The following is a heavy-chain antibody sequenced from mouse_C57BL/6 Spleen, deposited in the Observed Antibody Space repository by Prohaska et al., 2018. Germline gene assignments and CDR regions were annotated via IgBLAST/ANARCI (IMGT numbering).Heavy chain of an antibody. Sequence: EVKLEESGGGLVQPGGSLKLSCVASGFTFSNSWMYWVPQSPEQELELVAQMRLKSDNYATQYAESVKGRFTISRDDSKSSVYLQMNNLRAEETGIYYCTGSGSGVGDWGEGTTLTGSS. D-gene: IGHD1-1*01. CDR1: GFTFSNSW. V-gene: IGHV6-3*01. J-gene: IGHJ2*01. CDR2: MRLKSDNYAT. CDR3: TGSGSGVGD.